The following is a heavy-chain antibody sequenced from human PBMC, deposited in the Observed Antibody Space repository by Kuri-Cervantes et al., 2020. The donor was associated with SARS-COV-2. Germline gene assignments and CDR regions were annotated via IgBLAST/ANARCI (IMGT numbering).Heavy chain of an antibody. J-gene: IGHJ3*02. CDR2: ITNKAYGGTT. CDR1: GFTFGDYA. D-gene: IGHD4-17*01. V-gene: IGHV3-49*03. Sequence: GESLKISCTASGFTFGDYAMSWFRQAPGKGLEWVGFITNKAYGGTTEYAASVKGRFTISRGDSKSIAYLQMNSLKTEDTAVYYCTRDGYGDYNDAFDIWGQGTMVTVSS. CDR3: TRDGYGDYNDAFDI.